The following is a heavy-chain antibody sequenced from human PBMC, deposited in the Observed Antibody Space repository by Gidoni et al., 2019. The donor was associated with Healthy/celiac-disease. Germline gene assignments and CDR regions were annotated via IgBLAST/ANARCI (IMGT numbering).Heavy chain of an antibody. Sequence: EVQLVESGGGLVKPGGSLSLSCAASGFTFSNAGMSWVRQAPGKGLEWVGRIKSKTDGGTTDYAEPVKGRFTISRDDSKNTLYLQMNSLKTEDTAVYYCTTDWRVDYDFWSGYKVYWGQGTLVTVSS. V-gene: IGHV3-15*01. D-gene: IGHD3-3*01. CDR2: IKSKTDGGTT. CDR1: GFTFSNAG. J-gene: IGHJ4*02. CDR3: TTDWRVDYDFWSGYKVY.